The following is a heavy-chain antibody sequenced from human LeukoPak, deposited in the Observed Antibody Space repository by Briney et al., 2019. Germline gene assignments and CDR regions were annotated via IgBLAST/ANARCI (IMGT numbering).Heavy chain of an antibody. CDR1: GFTFDDYA. CDR2: ISWNSGSI. Sequence: GGSLRLSCAASGFTFDDYAMHWVRQAPGKGLEWVSGISWNSGSIGYADSVKGRFTISRDNAKNSLYLQMNNLRADDTAVYYCTRDPRHLDYWGRGTLVTVSS. J-gene: IGHJ4*02. V-gene: IGHV3-9*01. CDR3: TRDPRHLDY.